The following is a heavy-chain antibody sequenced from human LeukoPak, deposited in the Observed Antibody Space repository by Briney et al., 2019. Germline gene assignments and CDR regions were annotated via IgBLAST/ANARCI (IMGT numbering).Heavy chain of an antibody. Sequence: GGSLRLSCAASGFTFTNYAMSWVRQTPGKGLEWVSATVCSRPDTYHADSVKGRFTISRDNSKNTLYLQMNSLRAEDTAVYYCARDRVSWYYYDSSGYYGNWGQGTLVTVSS. CDR3: ARDRVSWYYYDSSGYYGN. J-gene: IGHJ4*02. D-gene: IGHD3-22*01. V-gene: IGHV3-23*01. CDR2: TVCSRPDT. CDR1: GFTFTNYA.